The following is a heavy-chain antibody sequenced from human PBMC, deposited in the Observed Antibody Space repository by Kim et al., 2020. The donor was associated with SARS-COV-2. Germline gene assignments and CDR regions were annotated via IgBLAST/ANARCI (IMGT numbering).Heavy chain of an antibody. CDR3: AKGTRGYNYGGTFDY. Sequence: VGSLRLSCAASGFAFNHYTMNWVRQTPGKGLEWVSLISEDGGFTYYRDSVKGRFTISRDNSENSLYLQMNSLGPEDTALYYCAKGTRGYNYGGTFDYWGRGALVCVSS. V-gene: IGHV3-43*02. J-gene: IGHJ4*02. D-gene: IGHD1-1*01. CDR2: ISEDGGFT. CDR1: GFAFNHYT.